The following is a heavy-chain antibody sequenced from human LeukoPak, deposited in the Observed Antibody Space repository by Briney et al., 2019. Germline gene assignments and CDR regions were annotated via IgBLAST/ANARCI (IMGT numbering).Heavy chain of an antibody. Sequence: SETLSLTCTVSGGSISSYYWSWIRQPPGKGLEWIGHIYYIGSTNYNPSLKSRVTISVDTSKNQFSLKLRSVTDADTAVYYCARQAGETYSTGWYEGYFDLWGRGTPVTVSS. CDR1: GGSISSYY. V-gene: IGHV4-59*08. J-gene: IGHJ2*01. D-gene: IGHD6-19*01. CDR2: IYYIGST. CDR3: ARQAGETYSTGWYEGYFDL.